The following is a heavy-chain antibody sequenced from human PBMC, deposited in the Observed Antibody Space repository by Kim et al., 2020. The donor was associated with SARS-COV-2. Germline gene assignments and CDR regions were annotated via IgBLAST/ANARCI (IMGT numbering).Heavy chain of an antibody. CDR3: AKDRSDSSSWYGSGDWFDP. CDR1: GFTFSSYA. D-gene: IGHD6-13*01. CDR2: ISGSGGST. Sequence: LSLTCAASGFTFSSYAMSWVRQAPGKGLEWVSAISGSGGSTYYADSVKGRFTISRDNSKNTLYLQMNSLRAEDTAVYYCAKDRSDSSSWYGSGDWFDPWGQGTLVTVSS. V-gene: IGHV3-23*01. J-gene: IGHJ5*02.